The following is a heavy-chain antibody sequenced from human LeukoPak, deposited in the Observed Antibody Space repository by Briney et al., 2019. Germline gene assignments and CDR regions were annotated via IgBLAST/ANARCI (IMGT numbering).Heavy chain of an antibody. CDR2: IYTSGST. J-gene: IGHJ6*03. V-gene: IGHV4-61*02. CDR3: ARDQYYYYMDV. CDR1: GDSISSGTYY. Sequence: SETLSLTCTVSGDSISSGTYYWGWIRQPAGKGLEWIGRIYTSGSTNYNPSLKSRVTISVDTSKNQFSLRLSSVTAADTAVYYCARDQYYYYMDVWGKGTTVTVSS.